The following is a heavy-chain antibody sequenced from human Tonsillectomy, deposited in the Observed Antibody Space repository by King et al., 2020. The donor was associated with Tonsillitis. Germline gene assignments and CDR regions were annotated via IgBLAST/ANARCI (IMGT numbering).Heavy chain of an antibody. CDR1: GFNVSSNH. CDR2: IYSDDNT. J-gene: IGHJ3*02. D-gene: IGHD3-10*01. Sequence: VQLVETGGGLIQPGGSLRLSCAASGFNVSSNHMSWVRQAPGKGLEWVSIIYSDDNTYYADSVKGRFTISRDNSKNTLHLQMNSLRADDTAVYYCARHRGFVGFDIWGQGTRVTVSS. CDR3: ARHRGFVGFDI. V-gene: IGHV3-53*02.